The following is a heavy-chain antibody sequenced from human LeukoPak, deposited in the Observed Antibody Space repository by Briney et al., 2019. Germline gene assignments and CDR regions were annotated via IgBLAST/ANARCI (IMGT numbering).Heavy chain of an antibody. CDR2: ISSNGGST. CDR1: GFTFSSYA. J-gene: IGHJ5*02. V-gene: IGHV3-64*01. Sequence: GGSLRLSCAASGFTFSSYAMHWVRQAPGKGLEYVSAISSNGGSTYYANSVKGRFTISRDNSKNTLYLQMGSLRAEDMAVYYCARAFEVGDPPFDPWGQGTLVTVSS. D-gene: IGHD1-26*01. CDR3: ARAFEVGDPPFDP.